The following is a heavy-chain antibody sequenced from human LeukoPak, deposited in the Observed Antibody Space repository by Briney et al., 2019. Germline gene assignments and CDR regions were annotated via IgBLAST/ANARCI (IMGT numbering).Heavy chain of an antibody. D-gene: IGHD2-2*01. J-gene: IGHJ5*02. CDR1: GFTVSSNY. Sequence: PGGSLRLSCAASGFTVSSNYMSWVRQAPGKGLEWVSIIYSGGSTYYADSVKGRFTISRDNSKNTLYLQMNSLRAEDTAVYYCARESASRGFFDPWGQGTLVTVS. CDR2: IYSGGST. CDR3: ARESASRGFFDP. V-gene: IGHV3-53*01.